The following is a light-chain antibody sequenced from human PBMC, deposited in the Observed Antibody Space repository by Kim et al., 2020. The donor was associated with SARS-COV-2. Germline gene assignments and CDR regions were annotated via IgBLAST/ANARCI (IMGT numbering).Light chain of an antibody. V-gene: IGLV1-47*01. CDR1: SSNIGSNY. CDR2: KSS. J-gene: IGLJ3*02. CDR3: ATWDDSLNGWV. Sequence: GQRDTISCSGSSSNIGSNYVYWYHQLPGTAPKLLIYKSSQRPSGVPDRFSASKSGTSASLAISGLRSEDEADYYCATWDDSLNGWVFGGGTQLTVL.